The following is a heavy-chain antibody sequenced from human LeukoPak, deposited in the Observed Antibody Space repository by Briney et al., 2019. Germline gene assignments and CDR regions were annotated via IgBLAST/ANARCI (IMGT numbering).Heavy chain of an antibody. D-gene: IGHD6-13*01. CDR2: ISAYNGNT. CDR3: ARDGVAAASDY. Sequence: GASVKVSYKASGGTFISYAISWVRQAPGQGLEWMGWISAYNGNTNYAQKLQGRVTMTTDTSTSTAYMELRSLRSDDTAVYYCARDGVAAASDYWGQGTLVTVSS. J-gene: IGHJ4*02. V-gene: IGHV1-18*01. CDR1: GGTFISYA.